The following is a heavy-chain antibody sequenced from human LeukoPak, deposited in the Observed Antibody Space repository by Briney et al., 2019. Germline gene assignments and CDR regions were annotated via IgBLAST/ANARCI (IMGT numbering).Heavy chain of an antibody. Sequence: SETLSLTCTVSGGSISSSSYYWGWIRQPPGKGLEWIGSIYYSGSTYYNPSLKSRVTISVDTSKNQFSLKLSSVTAADTAVYYCARFPRGRHSSDAFDIWGQGTMVTVSS. CDR1: GGSISSSSYY. D-gene: IGHD2-15*01. V-gene: IGHV4-39*01. CDR2: IYYSGST. CDR3: ARFPRGRHSSDAFDI. J-gene: IGHJ3*02.